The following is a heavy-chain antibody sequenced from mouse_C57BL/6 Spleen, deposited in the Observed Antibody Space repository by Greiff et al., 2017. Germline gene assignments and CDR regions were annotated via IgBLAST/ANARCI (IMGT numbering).Heavy chain of an antibody. CDR3: ARSSWDLGADYFDY. D-gene: IGHD4-1*01. V-gene: IGHV5-17*01. J-gene: IGHJ2*01. CDR1: GFTFSDYG. CDR2: ISSGSSTI. Sequence: EVQVVESGGGLVKPGGSLKLSCAASGFTFSDYGMHWVRQAPEKGLEWVAYISSGSSTIYYADTVKGRFTIARDNAKNTLFLQMTSLRSEDTAMYYCARSSWDLGADYFDYWGQGTTLTVSS.